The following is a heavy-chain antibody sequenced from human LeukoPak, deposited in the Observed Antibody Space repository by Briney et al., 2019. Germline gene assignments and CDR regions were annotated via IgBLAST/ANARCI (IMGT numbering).Heavy chain of an antibody. CDR2: IYYSGST. CDR1: GGSISSYY. J-gene: IGHJ6*02. D-gene: IGHD6-13*01. V-gene: IGHV4-59*01. Sequence: SETLSLTCTVSGGSISSYYWCWIRQPPGKGLEWIGYIYYSGSTNYNPSLKSRVTISVDTSKNQFSLKLSSVTAADTAVYYCARDSKAYSSSWSYYYYGMDVWGQGTTVTVSS. CDR3: ARDSKAYSSSWSYYYYGMDV.